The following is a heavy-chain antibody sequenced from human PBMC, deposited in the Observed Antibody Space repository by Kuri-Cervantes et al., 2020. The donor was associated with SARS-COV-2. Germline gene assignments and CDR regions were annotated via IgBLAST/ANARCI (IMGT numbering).Heavy chain of an antibody. Sequence: GGSLRLSCAASGFTFSTYAMHWVRQAPGKGLEWVAVISYDGSNKFSADSVKGRFTISRDNSKNTLYLQMSSLRAEDTAVYYCARELLPSYGIDVWGQGTTVTVSS. CDR1: GFTFSTYA. D-gene: IGHD2-15*01. CDR3: ARELLPSYGIDV. CDR2: ISYDGSNK. V-gene: IGHV3-30-3*01. J-gene: IGHJ6*02.